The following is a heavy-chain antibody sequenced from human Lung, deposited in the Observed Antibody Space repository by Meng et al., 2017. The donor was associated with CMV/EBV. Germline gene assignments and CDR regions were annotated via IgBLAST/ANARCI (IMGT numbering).Heavy chain of an antibody. D-gene: IGHD3-3*01. J-gene: IGHJ4*02. V-gene: IGHV7-4-1*02. CDR3: ARVAPSGYRYFDY. CDR1: GYTFINYA. CDR2: INTNTGNP. Sequence: QVQLVLSWSEVKKPGASVPVSCKASGYTFINYAMNWVRPAPGQGLEWMGWINTNTGNPTYAQGFTRRFVFSLDTSFRTAYLQISSLKAEDTAVYYCARVAPSGYRYFDYWGQGTLVTVSS.